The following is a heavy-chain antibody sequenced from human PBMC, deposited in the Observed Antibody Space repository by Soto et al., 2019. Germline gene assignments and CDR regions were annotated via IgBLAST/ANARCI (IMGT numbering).Heavy chain of an antibody. J-gene: IGHJ3*02. V-gene: IGHV3-9*01. CDR2: ISWNSGSI. Sequence: RLSCAASGFTFDDYAMHWVRQAPGKGLEWVSGISWNSGSIGYADSVKGRFTISRDNAKNSLYLQMNSLRAEDTALYYCAKDIMYSSSSGAFDIWGQGTMVTVSS. CDR1: GFTFDDYA. CDR3: AKDIMYSSSSGAFDI. D-gene: IGHD6-6*01.